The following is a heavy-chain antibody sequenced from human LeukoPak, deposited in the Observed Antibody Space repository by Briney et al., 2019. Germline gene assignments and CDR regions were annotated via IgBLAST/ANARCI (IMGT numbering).Heavy chain of an antibody. Sequence: GGSLRLSCAASEFSVGSNYMTWVRQAPGKGLEWVSLIYSGGSTYYADSVKGRFTISRDNSKKTVYLQMNSLRAEDTALYYCARDTYDSSGYFDYWGQGTLVTVSS. CDR2: IYSGGST. CDR3: ARDTYDSSGYFDY. J-gene: IGHJ4*02. V-gene: IGHV3-66*02. CDR1: EFSVGSNY. D-gene: IGHD3-22*01.